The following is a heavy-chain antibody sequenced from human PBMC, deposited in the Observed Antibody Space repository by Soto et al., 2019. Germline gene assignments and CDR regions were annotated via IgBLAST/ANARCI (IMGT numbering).Heavy chain of an antibody. CDR3: ARDEGPRLGYYYYYYMDV. V-gene: IGHV1-18*01. Sequence: ASVKVSCKASGYTFTNYGISWVRQAPGQGLEWMGWISAYNGNTNYAQKLQGRVTMTTDTSTSTAYMELRSLRSDDTAVYYCARDEGPRLGYYYYYYMDVWGKGTTVTVSS. CDR1: GYTFTNYG. D-gene: IGHD6-19*01. J-gene: IGHJ6*03. CDR2: ISAYNGNT.